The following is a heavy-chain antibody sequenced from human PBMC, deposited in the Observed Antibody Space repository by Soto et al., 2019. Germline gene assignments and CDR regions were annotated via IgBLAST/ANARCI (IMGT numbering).Heavy chain of an antibody. V-gene: IGHV1-24*01. D-gene: IGHD5-18*01. CDR3: ATAPLETAMAVFSYYFDY. CDR2: FDPEDGET. J-gene: IGHJ4*02. Sequence: GASVKVSCKVSGYTLTELSMHWVRQAPGKGLEWMGGFDPEDGETIYAQKFQGRVTMTEDTSTDTAYMELSSLRSEDTAVYYCATAPLETAMAVFSYYFDYWGQGTLVTVSS. CDR1: GYTLTELS.